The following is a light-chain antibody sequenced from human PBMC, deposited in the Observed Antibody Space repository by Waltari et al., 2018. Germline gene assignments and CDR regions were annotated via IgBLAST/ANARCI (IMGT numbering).Light chain of an antibody. CDR2: LGS. Sequence: DIVMTQSPLSLLVTPGEPASISCRSSQSLLHNNGYNYLDWYLQKPGQSPQLLIYLGSNRASGVPDRFSGSGSGTDFTLKISRVEAEDVGVYYCMQSLQTPRLTFGGGTKVEIK. CDR1: QSLLHNNGYNY. CDR3: MQSLQTPRLT. V-gene: IGKV2-28*01. J-gene: IGKJ4*01.